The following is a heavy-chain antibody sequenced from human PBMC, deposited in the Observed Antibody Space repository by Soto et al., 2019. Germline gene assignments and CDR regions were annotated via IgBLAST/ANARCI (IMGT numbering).Heavy chain of an antibody. D-gene: IGHD3-3*01. CDR3: ARDLGYYDFWSGPTTRDYYYGMDV. V-gene: IGHV4-59*01. CDR2: IYYSGST. J-gene: IGHJ6*02. Sequence: SETLSLTCTVSGGSISSYYWSWIRQPPGKGLEWIGYIYYSGSTNYNPSLKSRVTISVDTSKNQFSLKLSSVTAADTAVYYCARDLGYYDFWSGPTTRDYYYGMDVWGQGTTVTVSS. CDR1: GGSISSYY.